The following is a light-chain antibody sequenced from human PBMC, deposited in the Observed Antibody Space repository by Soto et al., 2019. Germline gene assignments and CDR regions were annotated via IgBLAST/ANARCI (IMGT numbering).Light chain of an antibody. V-gene: IGKV3-20*01. CDR1: QSVSSSY. CDR3: QQDGRSPPSWT. CDR2: GAS. Sequence: ETVLTQSPGTLSLSPGERATLSCRASQSVSSSYLAWYQQKPVQAPRLLIYGASSRATGIPARFSGSGSGTDFTLNISSLEPEDFAVYYCQQDGRSPPSWTFGQGTKVEIK. J-gene: IGKJ1*01.